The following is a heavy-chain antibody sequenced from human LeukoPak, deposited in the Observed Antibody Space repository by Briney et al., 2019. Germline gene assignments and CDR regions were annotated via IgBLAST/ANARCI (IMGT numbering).Heavy chain of an antibody. CDR3: AGYYFDY. V-gene: IGHV3-30*03. CDR2: ISYDGSNK. Sequence: GGSLGLSCAASGFTFSNYGMHWVRQAPGKGLEWVAVISYDGSNKYYADSVKGRFTISRDNSKNTLYLQMNSLRAEDTAVYYCAGYYFDYWGQGTLVTVSS. CDR1: GFTFSNYG. J-gene: IGHJ4*02.